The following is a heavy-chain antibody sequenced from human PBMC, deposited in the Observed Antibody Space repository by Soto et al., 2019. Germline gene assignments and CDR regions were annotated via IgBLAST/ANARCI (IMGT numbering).Heavy chain of an antibody. J-gene: IGHJ5*02. CDR2: MNPNSVNT. CDR1: GYTFTSYD. V-gene: IGHV1-8*01. CDR3: ARERSAAGTGWFDP. Sequence: QVQLVQSGAEVKKSGASVKVSCKASGYTFTSYDINWVRQATGQGLEWMGWMNPNSVNTGYAQKFQGRVTMTRNTSISTAYMELSSLRYEDTAVYYCARERSAAGTGWFDPWGQGTLVTVSS. D-gene: IGHD6-13*01.